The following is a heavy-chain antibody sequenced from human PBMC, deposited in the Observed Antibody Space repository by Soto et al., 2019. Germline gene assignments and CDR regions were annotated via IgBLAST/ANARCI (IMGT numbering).Heavy chain of an antibody. V-gene: IGHV3-48*01. Sequence: GGSLRLSCAASGFTFSSYSMNWVRQAPGKGLEWVSYISSSSSTIYYADSVKGRFTISRDNAKNSLYLQMNSLRAEDTAVYYCARDIRNYGFRGYYYYYMDVWGKGTTVTVSS. CDR1: GFTFSSYS. D-gene: IGHD4-4*01. CDR2: ISSSSSTI. CDR3: ARDIRNYGFRGYYYYYMDV. J-gene: IGHJ6*03.